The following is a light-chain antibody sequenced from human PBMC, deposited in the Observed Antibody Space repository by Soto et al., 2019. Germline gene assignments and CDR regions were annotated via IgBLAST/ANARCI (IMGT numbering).Light chain of an antibody. V-gene: IGKV3-11*01. CDR3: QQRSNWPPQFT. Sequence: EIVLTQSPATLSLSPGERATLSCRTSQSVSSYLAWYQQKPGQAPRLLIYDASNRATGIPARFSGSGSGTDFTLTISSLDPEDFAVYYCQQRSNWPPQFTFGPGTKVDIK. CDR1: QSVSSY. CDR2: DAS. J-gene: IGKJ3*01.